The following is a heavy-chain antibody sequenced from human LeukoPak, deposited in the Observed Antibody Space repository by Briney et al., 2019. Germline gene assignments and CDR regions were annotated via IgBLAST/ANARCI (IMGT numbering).Heavy chain of an antibody. CDR3: ARDSAFLAFDY. V-gene: IGHV4-39*07. J-gene: IGHJ4*02. CDR1: GGSISSGNYF. Sequence: SETLSLTCTVSGGSISSGNYFWGWIRQPPGKGLEWIGNIYYSGNIHYNPSLKSRVTISVDTSKNQFSLKLSSVTAADTAVYYCARDSAFLAFDYWGQGTLVTVSS. D-gene: IGHD2/OR15-2a*01. CDR2: IYYSGNI.